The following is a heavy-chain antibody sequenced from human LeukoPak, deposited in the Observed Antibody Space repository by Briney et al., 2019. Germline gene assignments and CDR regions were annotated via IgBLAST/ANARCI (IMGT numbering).Heavy chain of an antibody. D-gene: IGHD1-26*01. V-gene: IGHV3-30*02. CDR2: IRYDGSNK. J-gene: IGHJ3*02. CDR1: GFTFSSYG. Sequence: PGGSLRLSCAASGFTFSSYGMHWVRQAPGKGLEWVAFIRYDGSNKYYADSVKGRFTISRDNSKNTLYLQMNSLRAEDTAVYYCAKDLTELGRSFDIWGQGTMVTVSS. CDR3: AKDLTELGRSFDI.